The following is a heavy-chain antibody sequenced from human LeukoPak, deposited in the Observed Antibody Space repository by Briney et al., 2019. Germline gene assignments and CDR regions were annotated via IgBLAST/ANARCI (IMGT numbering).Heavy chain of an antibody. Sequence: ASLKVSSKASRYTSTSYYMHSVPPPPAQTLECMRIINPSVGSTSYAQKFQGRVTMTRDTSTSTVYMELSSLRSEDTAVYYCAREVIVVRGVIGYYYGMDVWGQGTTVTVSS. J-gene: IGHJ6*02. CDR1: RYTSTSYY. V-gene: IGHV1-46*01. D-gene: IGHD3-10*01. CDR3: AREVIVVRGVIGYYYGMDV. CDR2: INPSVGST.